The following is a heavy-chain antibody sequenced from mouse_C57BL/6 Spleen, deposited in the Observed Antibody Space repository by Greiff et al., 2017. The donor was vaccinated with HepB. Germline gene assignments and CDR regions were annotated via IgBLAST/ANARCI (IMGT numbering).Heavy chain of an antibody. CDR1: GYTFTSYW. D-gene: IGHD2-1*01. CDR3: TRDYGNPFAY. Sequence: EVQLQQSGTVLARPGASVKMSCKTSGYTFTSYWMHWVKQRPGQGLEWIGAIYPGNSDTSYNQKFKGKAKLTAVTSASTAYMAISSLTNEDSAVYYCTRDYGNPFAYWGQGTLVTVSA. J-gene: IGHJ3*01. CDR2: IYPGNSDT. V-gene: IGHV1-5*01.